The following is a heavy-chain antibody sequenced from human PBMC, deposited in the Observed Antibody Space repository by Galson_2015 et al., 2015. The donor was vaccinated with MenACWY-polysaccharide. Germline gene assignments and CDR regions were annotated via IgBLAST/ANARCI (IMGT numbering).Heavy chain of an antibody. CDR3: ARGHYGMDV. CDR2: IKKDGSEK. V-gene: IGHV3-7*01. Sequence: SLTLSCAASGFTFSGFWMTWVRQAPGKGLEWVANIKKDGSEKYYVDSVKGRFTISRDNALYLQMNSLRAEDTAVYFCARGHYGMDVWGQGTTVTVSS. CDR1: GFTFSGFW. J-gene: IGHJ6*02.